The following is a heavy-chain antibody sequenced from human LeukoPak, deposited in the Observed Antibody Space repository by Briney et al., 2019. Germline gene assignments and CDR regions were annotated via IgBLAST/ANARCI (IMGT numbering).Heavy chain of an antibody. Sequence: SETLSLTCTVSGGSISSASYYWSWIRQPAGKGLEWIGRIYISGSTNYNPSLKSRVTISVDTSKNRFSLKLSSVTAADTAVYYCAREAYCGGDCYSGFDYWGQGTLVTVSS. D-gene: IGHD2-21*02. CDR2: IYISGST. J-gene: IGHJ4*02. CDR1: GGSISSASYY. CDR3: AREAYCGGDCYSGFDY. V-gene: IGHV4-61*02.